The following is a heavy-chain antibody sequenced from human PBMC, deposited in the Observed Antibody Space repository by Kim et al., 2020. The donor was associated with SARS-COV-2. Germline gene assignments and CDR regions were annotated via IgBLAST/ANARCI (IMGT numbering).Heavy chain of an antibody. D-gene: IGHD3-3*01. V-gene: IGHV3-23*01. CDR3: AVSPKIFG. CDR2: ISDYGDNS. CDR1: GFTFSANA. J-gene: IGHJ4*02. Sequence: GGSLRLSCAASGFTFSANAMTSVRQAPGRGLEWVSTISDYGDNSDYADSVMGRFTISRDNSKSTLYLQMNSLRAAATAGYYCAVSPKIFGWGQGTPDTDS.